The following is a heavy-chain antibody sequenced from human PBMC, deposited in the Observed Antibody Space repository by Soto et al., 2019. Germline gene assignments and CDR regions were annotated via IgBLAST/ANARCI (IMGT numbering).Heavy chain of an antibody. CDR1: GGTFSSYT. Sequence: QVQLVQSGAEVKKPGSSVKVSCKASGGTFSSYTISWVRQAPGQGLEWMGRIVPILDIANYAQKFQGRVTITADKSTSTAYMELSRLRSEDTAVYYCARVGDSSGYDGNWFDPWGQGTLVTVSS. CDR3: ARVGDSSGYDGNWFDP. V-gene: IGHV1-69*02. J-gene: IGHJ5*02. D-gene: IGHD3-22*01. CDR2: IVPILDIA.